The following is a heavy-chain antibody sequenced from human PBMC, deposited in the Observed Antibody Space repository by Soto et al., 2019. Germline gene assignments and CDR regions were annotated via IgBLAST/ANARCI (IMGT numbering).Heavy chain of an antibody. J-gene: IGHJ3*02. CDR2: IYYSGST. D-gene: IGHD3-9*01. Sequence: PSETLSLTCTVSGGSISSSSDYWGWIRQSPGKGLEWIGTIYYSGSTYYNPSLKSRVIISVDTSKNQFSLRLSSVTAADTAVYFCARDYDILTGYYRPDAFDIWGQGTMVTV. CDR1: GGSISSSSDY. CDR3: ARDYDILTGYYRPDAFDI. V-gene: IGHV4-39*02.